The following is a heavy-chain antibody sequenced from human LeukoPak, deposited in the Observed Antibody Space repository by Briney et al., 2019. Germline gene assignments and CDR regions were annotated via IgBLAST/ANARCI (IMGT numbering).Heavy chain of an antibody. J-gene: IGHJ4*02. CDR2: IYSGGST. Sequence: PGGSLRLSCAASGFIVNSNYMSWVRQAPGKGLEWVSVIYSGGSTYYADSVKGRFTISRDNSKNTLYLQMNSLRAEDTAVYYCARVYYGSGTYPYYFDYWGQGTLVTVSS. CDR3: ARVYYGSGTYPYYFDY. CDR1: GFIVNSNY. D-gene: IGHD3-10*01. V-gene: IGHV3-53*01.